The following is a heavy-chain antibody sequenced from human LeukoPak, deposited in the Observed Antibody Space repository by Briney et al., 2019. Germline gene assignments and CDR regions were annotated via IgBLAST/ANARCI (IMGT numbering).Heavy chain of an antibody. Sequence: GGSLRLSCAASGFTFSSYWMYWVRQVPGNGLVWVSRINSDGSSTTYADSVKGRFTISRDNAKNTLYLQMNSLRAEDTAVYYCARDGIAFDYWGQGTLVTVSS. D-gene: IGHD1-26*01. CDR1: GFTFSSYW. CDR2: INSDGSST. J-gene: IGHJ4*02. CDR3: ARDGIAFDY. V-gene: IGHV3-74*01.